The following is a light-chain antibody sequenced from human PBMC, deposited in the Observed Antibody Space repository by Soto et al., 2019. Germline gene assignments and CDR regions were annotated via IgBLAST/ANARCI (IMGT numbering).Light chain of an antibody. CDR2: GAS. Sequence: EIVLRQPPATLSVPLGDSATLSCMASQSVSLSLAWYQMRPGQPPRLLIYGASTRATDIPARFSGSGSGTEFNLTISSLQSEDFAVYYCHQYHLWPWTFGQGTKVDIK. J-gene: IGKJ1*01. V-gene: IGKV3-15*01. CDR1: QSVSLS. CDR3: HQYHLWPWT.